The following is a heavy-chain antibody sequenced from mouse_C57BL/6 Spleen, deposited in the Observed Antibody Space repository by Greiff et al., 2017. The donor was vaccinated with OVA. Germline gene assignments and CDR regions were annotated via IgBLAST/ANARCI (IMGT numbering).Heavy chain of an antibody. D-gene: IGHD4-1*01. V-gene: IGHV1-76*01. J-gene: IGHJ2*01. CDR3: ARDWDY. CDR1: GYTFTDYY. CDR2: IYPGSGNT. Sequence: VKLQQSGAELVRPGASVKLSCKASGYTFTDYYINWVKQRPGQGLEWIARIYPGSGNTYYNEKFKGKATLTAEKSSSTAYTQLSSLTSEDSAVYFCARDWDYWGQGTTLTVSS.